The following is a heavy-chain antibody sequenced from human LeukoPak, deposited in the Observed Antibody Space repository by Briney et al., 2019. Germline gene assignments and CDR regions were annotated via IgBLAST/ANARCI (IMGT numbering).Heavy chain of an antibody. CDR1: GGTFSSYA. CDR3: ARDKSYYDSSAPPGTIDP. V-gene: IGHV1-69*13. CDR2: IIPIFGTA. J-gene: IGHJ5*02. Sequence: ASVKVSCKASGGTFSSYAISWVRQAPGQGLEWMGGIIPIFGTANYAQKFQGRVTITADESTSTAYMELSSLRSEDTAVYYCARDKSYYDSSAPPGTIDPWGQGTLVTVS. D-gene: IGHD3-22*01.